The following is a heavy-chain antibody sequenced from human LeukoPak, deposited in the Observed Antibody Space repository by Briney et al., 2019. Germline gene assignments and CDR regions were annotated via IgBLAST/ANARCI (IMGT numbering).Heavy chain of an antibody. J-gene: IGHJ4*02. V-gene: IGHV1-8*01. CDR1: GYTFTSYD. CDR3: ARRSTSSKSTGIVDY. D-gene: IGHD2-2*01. CDR2: MNPNSGNT. Sequence: GASVKVSCKASGYTFTSYDINWVRQATGQRLEWMGWMNPNSGNTGYAQKFQGRVTMTRNTSISTAYMELSSLRSEDTAVYYCARRSTSSKSTGIVDYWGQGTLVTVSS.